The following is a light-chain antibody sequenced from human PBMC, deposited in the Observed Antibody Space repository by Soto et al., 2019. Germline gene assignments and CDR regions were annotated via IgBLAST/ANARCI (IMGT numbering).Light chain of an antibody. CDR1: QSISSW. V-gene: IGKV1-5*01. Sequence: DIQMTQSPSTLSASVGDRVTITCRASQSISSWLAWYQQKPGKAPKLLMYDASSLDSGVPSRFSGSGSGTEFTLTISSLQPDDFATYYCQQYTAYPWTFGQGTKVEIK. J-gene: IGKJ1*01. CDR3: QQYTAYPWT. CDR2: DAS.